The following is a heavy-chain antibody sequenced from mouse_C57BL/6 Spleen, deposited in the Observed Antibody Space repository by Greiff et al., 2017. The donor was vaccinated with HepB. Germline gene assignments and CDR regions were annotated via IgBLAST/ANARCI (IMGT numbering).Heavy chain of an antibody. CDR3: ARADYYGSSMDY. D-gene: IGHD1-1*01. Sequence: VQLQQSGPELVKPGASVKISCKASGYAFSSSWMNWVKQRPGKGLEWIGRIYPGDGDTNYNGKFKGKATLTADKSSSTAYMQLSSLTSEDSAVYFCARADYYGSSMDYWGQGTSVTVSS. CDR1: GYAFSSSW. CDR2: IYPGDGDT. V-gene: IGHV1-82*01. J-gene: IGHJ4*01.